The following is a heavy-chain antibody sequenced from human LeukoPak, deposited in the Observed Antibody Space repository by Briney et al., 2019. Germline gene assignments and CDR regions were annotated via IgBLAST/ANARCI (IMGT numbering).Heavy chain of an antibody. CDR2: ISSSGSTI. Sequence: GGSLRLSCAASGFTFSSYGMNWVRQAPGKGLEWVSYISSSGSTIYYADSVKGRFTISRDNAKNSLYLQMNSLRDEDTAVYYCARDPYSGGYGAYYYYYMDVWGKGTTVTVSS. J-gene: IGHJ6*03. CDR3: ARDPYSGGYGAYYYYYMDV. CDR1: GFTFSSYG. V-gene: IGHV3-48*02. D-gene: IGHD6-19*01.